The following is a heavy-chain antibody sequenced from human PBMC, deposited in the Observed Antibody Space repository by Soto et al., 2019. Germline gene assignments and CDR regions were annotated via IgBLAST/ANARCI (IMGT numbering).Heavy chain of an antibody. CDR2: IIPISGTT. J-gene: IGHJ6*02. V-gene: IGHV1-69*01. CDR1: GGTFSTHS. CDR3: ARGYCSGGNCYSGMDV. D-gene: IGHD2-15*01. Sequence: GSCKASGGTFSTHSISWVGQAPGHGLEWMGGIIPISGTTYYTQKFQGRVTITADEPTSTAFMELSSLKSDDTAVFYCARGYCSGGNCYSGMDVWGQGTMVTVSS.